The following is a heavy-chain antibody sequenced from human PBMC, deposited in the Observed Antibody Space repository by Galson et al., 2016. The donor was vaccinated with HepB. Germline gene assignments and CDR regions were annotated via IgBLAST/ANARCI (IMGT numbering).Heavy chain of an antibody. CDR2: IKSKTDGGTT. CDR3: ANHYGLGNYAGY. D-gene: IGHD3-10*01. V-gene: IGHV3-15*01. CDR1: GFTFSNAW. J-gene: IGHJ4*02. Sequence: SLRLSCAASGFTFSNAWMTWVRQAPGKGLEWVGRIKSKTDGGTTDYAAPVQGRFTISRDDSKNTLYLQMNSLKTEDTAVYYCANHYGLGNYAGYWGQGTLVTVSS.